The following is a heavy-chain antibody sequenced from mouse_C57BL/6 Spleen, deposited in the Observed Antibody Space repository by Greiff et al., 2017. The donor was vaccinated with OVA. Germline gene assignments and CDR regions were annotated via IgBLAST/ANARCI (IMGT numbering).Heavy chain of an antibody. J-gene: IGHJ4*01. D-gene: IGHD2-12*01. CDR3: AREAYDVAMDY. CDR2: IYPGDGDT. CDR1: GYAFSSYW. Sequence: VKLMESGAELVKPGASVKISCKASGYAFSSYWMNWVKQRPGKGLEWIGQIYPGDGDTNYNGKFKGKATLTADKSSSTAYMQLSSLTSEDSAVYSCAREAYDVAMDYWGQGTSVTVSS. V-gene: IGHV1-80*01.